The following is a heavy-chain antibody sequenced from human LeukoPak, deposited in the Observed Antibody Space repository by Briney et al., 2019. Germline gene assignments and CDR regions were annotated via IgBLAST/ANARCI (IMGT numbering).Heavy chain of an antibody. CDR3: AREGYGSGSYPIDY. CDR1: GFTFSDYY. Sequence: GGSPRLSCADSGFTFSDYYMSWIPEAPGEGLWWVSYISGGGSTIYYADSVKGRFTISRNNAKNSLYLQMNSLRAEDTAVYYCAREGYGSGSYPIDYWGQGTLVTVSS. J-gene: IGHJ4*02. D-gene: IGHD3-10*01. CDR2: ISGGGSTI. V-gene: IGHV3-11*01.